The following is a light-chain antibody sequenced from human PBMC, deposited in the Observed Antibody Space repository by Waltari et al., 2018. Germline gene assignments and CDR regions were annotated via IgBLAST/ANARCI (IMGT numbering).Light chain of an antibody. CDR2: WAS. CDR3: QQFYSTPRT. CDR1: QSVLYSSNNKNY. J-gene: IGKJ1*01. Sequence: DIVMTQSPASLAVSLGERATIKCKSGQSVLYSSNNKNYLAWYQQKAGQSPKLLIYWASTRESGVPDRFSGSGSGTDFTLTINSLQAEDVAVYYCQQFYSTPRTFGQGTKVEIK. V-gene: IGKV4-1*01.